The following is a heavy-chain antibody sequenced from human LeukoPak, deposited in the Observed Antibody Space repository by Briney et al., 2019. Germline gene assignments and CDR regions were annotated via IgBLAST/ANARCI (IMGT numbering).Heavy chain of an antibody. CDR1: GGSISSYY. J-gene: IGHJ5*02. Sequence: SETLSLTCTVSGGSISSYYWSWIRQPPGKGLEWIGYIYYSGSTNYNPSLKSRVTISADTSKNQFSLKLSSVTAADTAVYYCARHYYAFNWFDPWGQGTLVTVSS. CDR3: ARHYYAFNWFDP. CDR2: IYYSGST. D-gene: IGHD3-22*01. V-gene: IGHV4-59*08.